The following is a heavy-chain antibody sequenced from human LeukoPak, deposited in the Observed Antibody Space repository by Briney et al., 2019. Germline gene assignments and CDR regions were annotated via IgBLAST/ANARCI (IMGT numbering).Heavy chain of an antibody. CDR1: GFTFSSYW. CDR3: ARSLVVGDTFDI. Sequence: SRGSLRLSCAASGFTFSSYWMHWVRQAPGKGLVWVSRINSDGSSTNYADSVKGRFTISRDNAKSTLYLQTNSLRAEDRAVYYCARSLVVGDTFDIWGQGTMVTVSS. CDR2: INSDGSST. J-gene: IGHJ3*02. D-gene: IGHD2-15*01. V-gene: IGHV3-74*01.